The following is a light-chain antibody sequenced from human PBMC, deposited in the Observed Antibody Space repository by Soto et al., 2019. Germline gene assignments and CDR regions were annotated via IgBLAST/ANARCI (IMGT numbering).Light chain of an antibody. V-gene: IGKV1-39*01. CDR2: GAS. Sequence: DLQMTQSPSSLSASVGARVTITCRASQIIRTYLHWYQHKPGKAPKLLIYGASSLHSGVPSRFSGSGSGTEFTLTISSLQPEDFATYYCQQSSSPPWTFGPGTKVEIK. J-gene: IGKJ1*01. CDR1: QIIRTY. CDR3: QQSSSPPWT.